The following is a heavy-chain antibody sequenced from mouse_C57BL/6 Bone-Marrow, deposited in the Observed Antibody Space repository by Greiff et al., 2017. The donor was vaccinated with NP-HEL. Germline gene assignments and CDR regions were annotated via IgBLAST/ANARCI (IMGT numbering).Heavy chain of an antibody. J-gene: IGHJ3*01. V-gene: IGHV5-6*02. CDR1: GFTFSSYG. CDR2: ISGGGSYT. Sequence: EVKVVESGGDLVKPGGSLKLSCAASGFTFSSYGMSWVRQTPDKRLEWVATISGGGSYTYYPDSVKGRFTISRDNAKNTLYLQMSSLKAEDTAMYYCARRPFAYWGQGTLVTVSA. CDR3: ARRPFAY.